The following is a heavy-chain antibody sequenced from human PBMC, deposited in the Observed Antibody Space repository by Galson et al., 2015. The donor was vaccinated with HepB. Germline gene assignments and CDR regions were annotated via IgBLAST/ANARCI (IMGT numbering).Heavy chain of an antibody. CDR2: INTNTGNP. V-gene: IGHV7-4-1*02. J-gene: IGHJ3*02. Sequence: SVKVSFKASGYTFTSYAMNWVRQAPGQGLEWMGWINTNTGNPTYAQGFTGRFVFSLDTSVSTAYLQISSLKAEDTAVYYCARDGFAAAIPYSSSWYVATVYGDAFDIWGQGTMVTVSS. CDR1: GYTFTSYA. D-gene: IGHD6-13*01. CDR3: ARDGFAAAIPYSSSWYVATVYGDAFDI.